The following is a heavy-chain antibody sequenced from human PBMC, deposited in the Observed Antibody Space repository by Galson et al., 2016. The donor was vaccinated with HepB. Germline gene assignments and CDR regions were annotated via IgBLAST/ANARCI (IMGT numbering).Heavy chain of an antibody. CDR2: LSFDGNNK. J-gene: IGHJ3*02. CDR1: GFTFSSYA. V-gene: IGHV3-30-3*01. CDR3: ARDRRPDFDWLLLDPFDI. Sequence: SLRLSCAASGFTFSSYAMHWVRQAPGKGLEWVAVLSFDGNNKYYADSVKGRFTISRDNSKNPLYLQMNSLRAEDTAVCFCARDRRPDFDWLLLDPFDIWGQGTMVTVSS. D-gene: IGHD3-9*01.